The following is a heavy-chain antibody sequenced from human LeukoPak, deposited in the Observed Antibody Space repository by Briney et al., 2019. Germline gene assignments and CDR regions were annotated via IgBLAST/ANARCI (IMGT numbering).Heavy chain of an antibody. CDR1: GGSFSGYY. Sequence: PSETLSHTCAVYGGSFSGYYWSWIRQPPGKGLEWIGEINHSGSTNYNPSLKSRVTISVDTSKNQFSLKLSSVTAADTAVYYCARVEGKGLRHEFDYWGQGTLVTVSS. V-gene: IGHV4-34*01. CDR2: INHSGST. D-gene: IGHD5/OR15-5a*01. CDR3: ARVEGKGLRHEFDY. J-gene: IGHJ4*02.